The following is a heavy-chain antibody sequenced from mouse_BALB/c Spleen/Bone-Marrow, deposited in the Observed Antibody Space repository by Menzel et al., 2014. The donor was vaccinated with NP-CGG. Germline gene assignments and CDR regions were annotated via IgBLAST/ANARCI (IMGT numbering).Heavy chain of an antibody. J-gene: IGHJ2*01. CDR1: GFTFSSSI. V-gene: IGHV5-6-4*01. Sequence: DVHLVESGGGLVKPGGSLKLSCSASGFTFSSSIMSWVRQTPEKRLEWVATISTGGTYTYYPDNVKGRFTISRDNAKNTLYLQMSSLKSEDTAMYYCSRGYGNCFDYWGQGTTLTVSS. CDR3: SRGYGNCFDY. D-gene: IGHD2-10*02. CDR2: ISTGGTYT.